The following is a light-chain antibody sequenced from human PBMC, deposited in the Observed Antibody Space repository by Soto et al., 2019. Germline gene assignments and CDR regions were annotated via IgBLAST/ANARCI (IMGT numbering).Light chain of an antibody. CDR3: KQYNSYPYT. V-gene: IGKV1-5*03. Sequence: DIQMTQSPSTLSASVGDRVTITCRASQGLSHWLAWYQQKPGKAPKVLIYMASNLQSGVPSRFRGSGSGTEFTLNINSLQPDDFATYYCKQYNSYPYTFGQGTKLEI. J-gene: IGKJ2*01. CDR1: QGLSHW. CDR2: MAS.